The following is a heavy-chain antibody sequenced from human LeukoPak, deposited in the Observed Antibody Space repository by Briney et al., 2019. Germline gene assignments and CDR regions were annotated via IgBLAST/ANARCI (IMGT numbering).Heavy chain of an antibody. Sequence: GGSLRLSCAGSGFTFSGYAMTWARQAPGKGLEWVSGISHSGDKTYYADSVKGRFTISRDNSKNTLYLQLNRLRVEDMAVYYCVKPRFYGSGTYPPGMDVWGQGTTVTVSS. CDR2: ISHSGDKT. J-gene: IGHJ6*02. V-gene: IGHV3-23*01. D-gene: IGHD3-10*01. CDR3: VKPRFYGSGTYPPGMDV. CDR1: GFTFSGYA.